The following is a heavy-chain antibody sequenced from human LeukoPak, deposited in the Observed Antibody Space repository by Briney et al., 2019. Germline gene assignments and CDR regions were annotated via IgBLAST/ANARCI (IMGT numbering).Heavy chain of an antibody. V-gene: IGHV4-59*08. CDR3: ARLFGSSGWIPFDY. Sequence: PSETLSLTCTVSGGSISTYYWSWIRQPPGKGLEWIGYIYYSGSTNYNPSLKSRVTISVDTSKNQFSLKLSSATAADTAVYYCARLFGSSGWIPFDYWGQGTLVTVSS. CDR1: GGSISTYY. CDR2: IYYSGST. D-gene: IGHD6-19*01. J-gene: IGHJ4*02.